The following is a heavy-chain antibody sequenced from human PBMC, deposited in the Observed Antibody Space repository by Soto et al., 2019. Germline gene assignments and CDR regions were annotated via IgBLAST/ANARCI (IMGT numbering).Heavy chain of an antibody. CDR3: ARQLKGYYYDSSGQLDY. CDR1: GYTFTGYY. V-gene: IGHV1-2*04. D-gene: IGHD3-22*01. Sequence: QVQLVQSGAEVKKPGASVKVSCKASGYTFTGYYMHWVRQAPGQGLEWMGWINPNSGGTNYAQKFQGWVTMTRDTSFSTAYMELSRLRSDDTAVYYCARQLKGYYYDSSGQLDYWGQGTLVTVSS. CDR2: INPNSGGT. J-gene: IGHJ4*02.